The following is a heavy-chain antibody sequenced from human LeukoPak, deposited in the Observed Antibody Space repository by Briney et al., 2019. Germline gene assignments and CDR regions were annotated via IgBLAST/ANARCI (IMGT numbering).Heavy chain of an antibody. CDR1: GFTFSTYT. CDR3: AKEVLDYEIPYWYFDL. V-gene: IGHV3-23*01. D-gene: IGHD4-17*01. CDR2: MSGDEDYT. Sequence: GGSLRLSCAASGFTFSTYTMSWVRQAPGKGLEWVSAMSGDEDYTYYADSVKGRFTVSRDNSKNTLYLQMNSLRAEDTAVYHCAKEVLDYEIPYWYFDLWGRVTLVTVSS. J-gene: IGHJ2*01.